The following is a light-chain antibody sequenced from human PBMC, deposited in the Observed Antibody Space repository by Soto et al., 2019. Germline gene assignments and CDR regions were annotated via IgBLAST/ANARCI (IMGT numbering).Light chain of an antibody. V-gene: IGKV3-15*01. CDR1: QSISSN. J-gene: IGKJ4*01. CDR3: WQHNNSPRST. Sequence: EIVMTQSPATLSVSPGERATLSCRASQSISSNLAWYQQKPGQAPRLLMFRTSSRATGFPARFSGSGSGTGLNRVTRILRPVDVVVYYSWQHNNSPRSTLGAGTKVDSK. CDR2: RTS.